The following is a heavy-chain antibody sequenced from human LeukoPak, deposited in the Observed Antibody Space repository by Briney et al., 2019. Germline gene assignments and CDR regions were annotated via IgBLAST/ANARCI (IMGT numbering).Heavy chain of an antibody. D-gene: IGHD3-3*01. CDR3: ARGVTYYDFWSGYYMPPYYYYGMDV. Sequence: SETLSLTCTVSGGSISSYYWSWIRQPPGKGLEWIGYIYYSGSTNYNPPLKSRVTISVDTSKNQFSLKLSSVTAADTAVYYCARGVTYYDFWSGYYMPPYYYYGMDVWGQGTTVTVSS. V-gene: IGHV4-59*01. CDR2: IYYSGST. CDR1: GGSISSYY. J-gene: IGHJ6*02.